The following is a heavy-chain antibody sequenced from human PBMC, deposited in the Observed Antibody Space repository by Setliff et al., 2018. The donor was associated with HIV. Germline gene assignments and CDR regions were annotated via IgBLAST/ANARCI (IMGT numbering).Heavy chain of an antibody. CDR3: AKSASWDQRGWIH. CDR2: IGGSGGST. J-gene: IGHJ4*02. D-gene: IGHD6-19*01. Sequence: GGSLRLSCAANGFSFSSYAMSWVRQAPGKGLEWVSGIGGSGGSTYYADSVKGRFTMSRDYSKNTIYLQMSSMRADDSAVYYCAKSASWDQRGWIHWGQGTLVTVSS. CDR1: GFSFSSYA. V-gene: IGHV3-23*01.